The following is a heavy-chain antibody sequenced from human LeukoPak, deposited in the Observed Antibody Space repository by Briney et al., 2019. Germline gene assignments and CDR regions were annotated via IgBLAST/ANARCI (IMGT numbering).Heavy chain of an antibody. Sequence: GGSLRLSCTASGLTFNVYTMNSVGESPGHRRKWFSSFHPSSAYFYYAHSVRGRVTISKDNTQNSLYLQMNSLRAEDTAVYHCARGGTTTDTYGSWGQRIRDTVSS. CDR2: FHPSSAYF. CDR1: GLTFNVYT. J-gene: IGHJ5*02. V-gene: IGHV3-21*06. CDR3: ARGGTTTDTYGS. D-gene: IGHD1/OR15-1a*01.